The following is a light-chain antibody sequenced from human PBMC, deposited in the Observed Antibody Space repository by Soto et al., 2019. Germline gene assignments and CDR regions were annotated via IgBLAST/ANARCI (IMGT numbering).Light chain of an antibody. Sequence: QSVLTQPASVSGSPGQSITISCTGTSSDVGGYKSVSWYQQHPGKAPKLMIYDVNNRPSRISNRFSGSKSGNTASLTISGIQAEDEADYYCSSYRSSSNVVFGGGTKLTVL. V-gene: IGLV2-14*01. CDR3: SSYRSSSNVV. J-gene: IGLJ2*01. CDR2: DVN. CDR1: SSDVGGYKS.